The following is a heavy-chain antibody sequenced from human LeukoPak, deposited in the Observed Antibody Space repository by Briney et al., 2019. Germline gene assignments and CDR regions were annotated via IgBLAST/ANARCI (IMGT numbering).Heavy chain of an antibody. CDR2: ISSSSSYI. D-gene: IGHD3-22*01. Sequence: GGSLRLSCAASGFTFSSYSMNWVRQAPGKGLEWVSSISSSSSYIYYADSVKGRFTISRDNAKNSPYLQMNSLRAEDTAVYYCARDRGDSSGYYFYYYYYYMDVWGKGTTVTVSS. V-gene: IGHV3-21*01. CDR3: ARDRGDSSGYYFYYYYYYMDV. CDR1: GFTFSSYS. J-gene: IGHJ6*03.